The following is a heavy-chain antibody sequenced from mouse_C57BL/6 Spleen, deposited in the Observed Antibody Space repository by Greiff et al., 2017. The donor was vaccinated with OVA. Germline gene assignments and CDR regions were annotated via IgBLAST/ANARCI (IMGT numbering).Heavy chain of an antibody. J-gene: IGHJ2*01. CDR1: GYSITSGYY. D-gene: IGHD3-3*01. CDR2: ISYDGSN. V-gene: IGHV3-6*01. Sequence: EVKLQESGPGLVKPSQSLSLTCSVTGYSITSGYYWNWIRQFPGNKLEWMGYISYDGSNNYNPSLKNRISITRDTSKNQFFLKLNSVTTEDTATYYCASEGAGNFDYWGQGTTLTVSS. CDR3: ASEGAGNFDY.